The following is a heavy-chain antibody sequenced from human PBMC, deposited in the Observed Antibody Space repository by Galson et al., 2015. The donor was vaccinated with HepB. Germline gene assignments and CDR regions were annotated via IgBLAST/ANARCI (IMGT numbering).Heavy chain of an antibody. CDR2: IYTSGST. CDR1: GGSISSGSYY. V-gene: IGHV4-61*02. CDR3: ASQSYGDYNPRGDY. Sequence: TLSLTCTVSGGSISSGSYYWSWIRQPAGKGLEWIGRIYTSGSTNYNPSLKSRVTISVDTSKNQFSLKLSSVTAADTAVYYCASQSYGDYNPRGDYWGQGTLVTVSS. D-gene: IGHD4-17*01. J-gene: IGHJ4*02.